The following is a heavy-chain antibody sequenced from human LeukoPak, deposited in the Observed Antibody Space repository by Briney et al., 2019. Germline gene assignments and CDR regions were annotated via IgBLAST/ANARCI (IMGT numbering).Heavy chain of an antibody. D-gene: IGHD1-1*01. Sequence: PGRSLRLPCAASGFTLSPFWMHWVRQPPGKGAVGVSRIGPDGSATNYADSVKGRFTISRDNARNTLYLQISSLRAEDTAVYYCARDMWGTFDYWGQGTLVTVSS. V-gene: IGHV3-74*01. CDR3: ARDMWGTFDY. CDR1: GFTLSPFW. J-gene: IGHJ4*02. CDR2: IGPDGSAT.